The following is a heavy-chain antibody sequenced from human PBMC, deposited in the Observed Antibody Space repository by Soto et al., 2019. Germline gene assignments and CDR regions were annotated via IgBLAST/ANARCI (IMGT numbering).Heavy chain of an antibody. Sequence: EVQLVQSGAEVKKPGESLKISCKGSGYSFTSYWIGWVSQMPGKGLEWMGIIYPGDSDTRYSPSFQGQVTISADKSISTAYLQWSSLKASDTAMYYCARPYSEEMATDDNMGGYWGQGTLVTVSS. CDR1: GYSFTSYW. CDR3: ARPYSEEMATDDNMGGY. J-gene: IGHJ4*02. CDR2: IYPGDSDT. V-gene: IGHV5-51*03. D-gene: IGHD5-12*01.